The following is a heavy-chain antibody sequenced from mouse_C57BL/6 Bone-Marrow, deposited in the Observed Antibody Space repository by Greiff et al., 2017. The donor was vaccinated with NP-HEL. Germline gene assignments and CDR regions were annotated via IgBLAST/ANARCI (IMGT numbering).Heavy chain of an antibody. J-gene: IGHJ3*01. D-gene: IGHD2-2*01. CDR3: ARWAVTTKAWFAY. V-gene: IGHV1-42*01. CDR1: GYSFTGYY. Sequence: VQLKESGPELVKPGASVKISCTASGYSFTGYYMNWVKQSPEKSLEWIGEINPSTGGTTYNQKFKAKATLTVDKSSSTAYMQLKSLTSEDSAVYYCARWAVTTKAWFAYWGQGTLVTVSA. CDR2: INPSTGGT.